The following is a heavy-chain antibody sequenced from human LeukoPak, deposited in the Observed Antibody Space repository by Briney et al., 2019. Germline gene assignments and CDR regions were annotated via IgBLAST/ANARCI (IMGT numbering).Heavy chain of an antibody. CDR2: ISAYNANT. V-gene: IGHV1-18*01. J-gene: IGHJ6*02. Sequence: ASVKVSCKASGGTFSSYAISWVRQAPGQGLEWMGWISAYNANTKYAQKLQGRVTMTTDTSTSTAYMELRSLRSDDTAVYYCASGAHYGSGSYDYYYGMDVWGQGTTVTVSS. D-gene: IGHD3-10*01. CDR1: GGTFSSYA. CDR3: ASGAHYGSGSYDYYYGMDV.